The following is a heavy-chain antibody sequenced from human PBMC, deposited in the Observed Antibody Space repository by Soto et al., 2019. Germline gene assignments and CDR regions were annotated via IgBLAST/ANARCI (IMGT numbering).Heavy chain of an antibody. V-gene: IGHV3-53*01. CDR3: ARDNPQWKAVAGIKGYYYYGMDV. CDR2: VYSGGAT. J-gene: IGHJ6*02. Sequence: SLRLSCAAFGFTVSSNYMTWVRLAPGKGLEWVSLVYSGGATHYAASVKGRFTISTHSSQNTLFLQMNSLRDEDTAVYYCARDNPQWKAVAGIKGYYYYGMDVWGQGTTVTVSS. D-gene: IGHD6-19*01. CDR1: GFTVSSNY.